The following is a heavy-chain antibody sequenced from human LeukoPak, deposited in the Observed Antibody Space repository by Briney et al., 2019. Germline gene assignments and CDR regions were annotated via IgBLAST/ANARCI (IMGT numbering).Heavy chain of an antibody. CDR3: ARDQYYYDSSGYYRIDY. CDR1: GGSISSYY. CDR2: IHTSGST. V-gene: IGHV4-4*07. Sequence: SETLSLTCTVSGGSISSYYWSWIRKSAGKGLEWIGRIHTSGSTNYNPSLKSRVTMSVDTSKNQFSLKLSSVTAADTAVYYCARDQYYYDSSGYYRIDYWGQGTLVTVSS. J-gene: IGHJ4*02. D-gene: IGHD3-22*01.